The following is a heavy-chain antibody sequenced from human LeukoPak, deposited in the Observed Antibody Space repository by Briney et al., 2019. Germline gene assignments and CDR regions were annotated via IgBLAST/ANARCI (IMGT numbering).Heavy chain of an antibody. D-gene: IGHD3-10*01. V-gene: IGHV4-4*09. Sequence: SETLSLTCTVSGGSISSYYWSWIRQPPGKGLEWIGYIYTSGSTNYNPSLKSRVTISVDTSKNQFSLKLSSVTAADTAVYYCARGVFYYYYMDVWGKGTTVTDSS. J-gene: IGHJ6*03. CDR1: GGSISSYY. CDR3: ARGVFYYYYMDV. CDR2: IYTSGST.